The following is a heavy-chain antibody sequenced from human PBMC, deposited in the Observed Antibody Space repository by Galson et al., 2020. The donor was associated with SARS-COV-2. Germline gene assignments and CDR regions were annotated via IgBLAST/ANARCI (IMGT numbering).Heavy chain of an antibody. V-gene: IGHV3-74*01. D-gene: IGHD3-22*01. CDR2: INSDGSST. CDR3: ARGGGDDYYDRPFDI. Sequence: GSSLKISCAASGFTFSSYWMHWVRQAPGKGQVWVSRINSDGSSTNYADSVKGRFTISRDNAKNTLYLQMNSLRAEDTAVYYCARGGGDDYYDRPFDIWGQGTMVTVSS. J-gene: IGHJ3*02. CDR1: GFTFSSYW.